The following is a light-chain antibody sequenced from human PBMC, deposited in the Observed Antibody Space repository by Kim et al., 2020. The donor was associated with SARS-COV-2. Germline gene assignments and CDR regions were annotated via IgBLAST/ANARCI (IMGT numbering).Light chain of an antibody. J-gene: IGLJ1*01. CDR2: QDS. Sequence: GSPGQTASITCSGDKLGDKYACWYQQKPGQSPGLVIYQDSKRPSGIPERFSGSNSGNTATLTISGTQAMDEADYYCQAWDSSSYVFGTGTKVTVL. CDR3: QAWDSSSYV. V-gene: IGLV3-1*01. CDR1: KLGDKY.